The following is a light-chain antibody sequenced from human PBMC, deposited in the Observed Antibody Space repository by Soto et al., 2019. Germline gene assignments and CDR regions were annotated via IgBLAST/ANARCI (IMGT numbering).Light chain of an antibody. CDR1: PAIASF. J-gene: IGKJ1*01. V-gene: IGKV1-9*01. CDR3: QQLNGSPWT. Sequence: IKLTQSPSSLSASVGDRVTLTCWASPAIASFLAWYQQKPGTAPKLLIYGASTLQSGVPSRFSGSRSGTDYTLTIASLQPEDFATYYCQQLNGSPWTFGQGTKVEIK. CDR2: GAS.